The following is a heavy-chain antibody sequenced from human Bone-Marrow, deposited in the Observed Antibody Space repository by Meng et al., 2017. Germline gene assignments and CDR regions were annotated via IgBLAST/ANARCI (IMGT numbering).Heavy chain of an antibody. CDR3: AKVNWGGERV. V-gene: IGHV3-48*03. Sequence: GGSLRLSCAASGFTFSSYEMNWVRQAPGKGLEWVSYISSSGSTIYYADSVKGRFTISRDNSKNTLYLQINSLRAEDTAIYYCAKVNWGGERVWGQGTLVTVSS. CDR2: ISSSGSTI. J-gene: IGHJ4*02. D-gene: IGHD7-27*01. CDR1: GFTFSSYE.